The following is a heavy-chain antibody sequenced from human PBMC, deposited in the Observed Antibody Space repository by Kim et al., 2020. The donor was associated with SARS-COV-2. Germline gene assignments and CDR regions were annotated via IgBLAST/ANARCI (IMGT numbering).Heavy chain of an antibody. CDR2: IYPGDSDT. Sequence: GESLKISCKGSGYSFTSYWIGWVRQMPGKGLEWMGIIYPGDSDTRYSPSFQGQVTISADKSISTAYLQWSSLKASDTAMYYCARLGRHLEPNTAMALPPFDYWGQGTLVTVSS. V-gene: IGHV5-51*01. J-gene: IGHJ4*02. D-gene: IGHD5-18*01. CDR3: ARLGRHLEPNTAMALPPFDY. CDR1: GYSFTSYW.